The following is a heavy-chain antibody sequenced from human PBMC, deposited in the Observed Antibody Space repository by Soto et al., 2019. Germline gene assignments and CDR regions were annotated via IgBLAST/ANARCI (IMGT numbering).Heavy chain of an antibody. CDR3: AADRKSDILTPSYYYYGMDV. J-gene: IGHJ6*02. Sequence: ASVKVSCKASGFTFTSSAVQWVRQARGQRLEWIGWIVVGSGNTNYAQKFQERVTITRDMSTSTAYMELSSLRSEDTAVYYCAADRKSDILTPSYYYYGMDVWGQGTTVTVSS. CDR2: IVVGSGNT. CDR1: GFTFTSSA. V-gene: IGHV1-58*01. D-gene: IGHD3-9*01.